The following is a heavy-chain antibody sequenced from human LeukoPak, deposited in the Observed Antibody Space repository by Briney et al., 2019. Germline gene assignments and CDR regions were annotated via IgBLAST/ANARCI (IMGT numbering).Heavy chain of an antibody. CDR3: TRDPPPFN. V-gene: IGHV3-49*04. D-gene: IGHD3-3*02. Sequence: GGSLRLSCTASGFTFGDYTMTWVRQAPGKGLEWVGFIRSEGYGGTPEYAASVKGRFIVSRDDSKSIAYLQMNSLKTEDTAVYYCTRDPPPFNWGQGTLVTVSS. J-gene: IGHJ4*02. CDR1: GFTFGDYT. CDR2: IRSEGYGGTP.